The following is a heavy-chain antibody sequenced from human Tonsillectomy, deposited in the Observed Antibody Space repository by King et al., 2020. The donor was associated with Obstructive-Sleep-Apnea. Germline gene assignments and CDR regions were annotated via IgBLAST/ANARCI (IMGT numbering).Heavy chain of an antibody. V-gene: IGHV2-70*11. CDR2: IDWDGDK. Sequence: TLRESGPALMKPSQTLTLACTFSGFSLSKSGMCVNWIRQPPGKALEWLARIDWDGDKYYSTSLKTRLTISKDTSKNQVVLSMTNMDPADTATYFCARLLRSGSAFGDPFDIWGQGTMVTVSS. D-gene: IGHD6-19*01. J-gene: IGHJ3*02. CDR1: GFSLSKSGMC. CDR3: ARLLRSGSAFGDPFDI.